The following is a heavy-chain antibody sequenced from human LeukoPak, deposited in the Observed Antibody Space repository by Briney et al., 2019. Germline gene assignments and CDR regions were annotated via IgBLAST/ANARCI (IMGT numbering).Heavy chain of an antibody. CDR3: AREGSEGWVSDY. D-gene: IGHD2-15*01. CDR2: IIPIFGTA. V-gene: IGHV1-69*13. CDR1: GGTFSSYA. J-gene: IGHJ4*02. Sequence: SVKVSCKASGGTFSSYAISWVRQAPGQGLEWMGGIIPIFGTANYAQKFQGRVTITADESTSTAYMELSSLRSEDTAVYYCAREGSEGWVSDYWGQGTLVTVSS.